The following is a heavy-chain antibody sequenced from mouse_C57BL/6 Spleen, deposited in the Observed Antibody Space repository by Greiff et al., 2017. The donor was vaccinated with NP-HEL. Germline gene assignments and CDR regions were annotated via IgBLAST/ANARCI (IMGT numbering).Heavy chain of an antibody. J-gene: IGHJ4*01. CDR2: INPSTGGT. CDR1: GYSFTGYY. CDR3: ARSYYAMDY. Sequence: VQLQQSGPELVKPGASVKISCKASGYSFTGYYMNWVKQSPEKSLEWIGEINPSTGGTTYNQKFKAKATLTVDKSSSTAYMQLKSLTSGDSAVYYCARSYYAMDYWGQGTSVTVSS. V-gene: IGHV1-42*01.